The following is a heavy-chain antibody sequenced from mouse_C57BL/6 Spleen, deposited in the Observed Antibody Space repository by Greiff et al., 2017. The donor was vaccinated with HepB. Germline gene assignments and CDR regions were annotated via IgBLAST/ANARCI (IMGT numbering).Heavy chain of an antibody. CDR2: ISNGGGST. Sequence: VKLVESGGGLVQPGGSLKLSCAASGFTFSDYYMYWVRQTPEKRLEWVAYISNGGGSTYYPDTVKGRFTISRDNAKNTLYLQMSRLKSEDTAMYYCARLLQDWYFDVWGTGTTVTVSS. CDR3: ARLLQDWYFDV. V-gene: IGHV5-12*01. J-gene: IGHJ1*03. CDR1: GFTFSDYY. D-gene: IGHD1-1*01.